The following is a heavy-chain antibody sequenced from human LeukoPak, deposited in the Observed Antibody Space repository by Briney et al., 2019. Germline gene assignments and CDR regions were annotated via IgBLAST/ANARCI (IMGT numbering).Heavy chain of an antibody. CDR3: AKASGSSWPYYFDY. Sequence: GGSLRLSCVASGFTFRSYVMAWVRQAPGKGLEWVSAMTDDGVSTYYADSMKGRFTISRDNSKNTLYLQMNSLTAEDTAVYYCAKASGSSWPYYFDYWGQGTLVTVSS. CDR2: MTDDGVST. J-gene: IGHJ4*02. CDR1: GFTFRSYV. V-gene: IGHV3-23*01. D-gene: IGHD6-13*01.